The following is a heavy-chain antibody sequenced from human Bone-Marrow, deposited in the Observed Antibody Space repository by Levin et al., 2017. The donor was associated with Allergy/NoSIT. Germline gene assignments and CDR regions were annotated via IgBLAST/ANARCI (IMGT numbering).Heavy chain of an antibody. CDR1: GFTFSSYW. D-gene: IGHD6-13*01. CDR3: ARDRGQQLLTVFDY. J-gene: IGHJ4*02. CDR2: IKQDGSEK. V-gene: IGHV3-7*01. Sequence: PGGSLRLSCAASGFTFSSYWMSWVRQAPGKGLEWVANIKQDGSEKYYVDSVKGRFTISRDNAKNSLYLQMNSLRAEDTAVYYCARDRGQQLLTVFDYWGQGTLVTVSS.